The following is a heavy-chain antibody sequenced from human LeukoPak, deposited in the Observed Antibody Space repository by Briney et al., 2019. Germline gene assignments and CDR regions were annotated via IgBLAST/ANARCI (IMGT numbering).Heavy chain of an antibody. D-gene: IGHD2-21*02. CDR3: ARGGVTATGGFDP. V-gene: IGHV3-11*01. Sequence: GGSLRLSCAASGFTFSDYNMRWIRQAPGKGLEWVSSISRSGSTKYYADSVKGRFTISRDNAKNSLFLQMNSLRAEDTAVYYCARGGVTATGGFDPWGQGTLVTVSS. CDR2: ISRSGSTK. J-gene: IGHJ5*02. CDR1: GFTFSDYN.